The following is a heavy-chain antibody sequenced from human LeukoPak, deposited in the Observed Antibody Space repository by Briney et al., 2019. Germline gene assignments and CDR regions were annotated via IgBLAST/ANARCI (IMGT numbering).Heavy chain of an antibody. CDR1: GGSISSSNW. Sequence: SETLSLTCAVSGGSISSSNWWSWVRQPPGKGLEWIGEINHSGSTNYNPSLKSRVTISVDTSKNQFSLKLSSVTAADTAVYYCARRHVDGYINFDYWGQGTLVTVSS. CDR2: INHSGST. D-gene: IGHD5-24*01. CDR3: ARRHVDGYINFDY. V-gene: IGHV4-4*02. J-gene: IGHJ4*02.